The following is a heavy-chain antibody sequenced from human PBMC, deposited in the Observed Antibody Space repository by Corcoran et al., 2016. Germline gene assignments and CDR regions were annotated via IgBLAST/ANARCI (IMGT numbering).Heavy chain of an antibody. Sequence: QVQLQESGPGLVKPSETLSLTCTVSGGSISSYYWSWIRQPPGKGLEWIGYIYYSGSTNYNPSLKSRVTISVDTSKNQFSLKLSAVTAADTAVYYCARGLMVYAPDYWGQGTLVTVSS. D-gene: IGHD2-8*01. V-gene: IGHV4-59*01. CDR1: GGSISSYY. J-gene: IGHJ4*02. CDR3: ARGLMVYAPDY. CDR2: IYYSGST.